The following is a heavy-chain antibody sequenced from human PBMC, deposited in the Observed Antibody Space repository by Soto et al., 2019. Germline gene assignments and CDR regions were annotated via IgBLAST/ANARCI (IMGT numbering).Heavy chain of an antibody. V-gene: IGHV4-59*12. Sequence: SETLSLTCTVSGGSISSYYWSWIRQPPGKGLEWIGYTYYSGSTNYNPSLKSRVTISTDTSKTQFSLRLSSVTSADTAVYYCARGDSQVSSVFDYWGQGMLVTVSS. J-gene: IGHJ4*02. CDR2: TYYSGST. CDR1: GGSISSYY. D-gene: IGHD3-16*01. CDR3: ARGDSQVSSVFDY.